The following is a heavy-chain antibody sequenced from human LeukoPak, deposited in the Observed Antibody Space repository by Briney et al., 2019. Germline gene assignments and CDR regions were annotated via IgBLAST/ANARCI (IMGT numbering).Heavy chain of an antibody. CDR3: ARDFSTKYSQDY. CDR1: GFSFSHYA. J-gene: IGHJ4*02. Sequence: GGSLRLSCAASGFSFSHYALHWVRQAPGKGLEWLAFISYDGNVKYYADSVKGRCTVSRDDSKITLYLQMSSLRTEDTALYYCARDFSTKYSQDYWGQGTLSPSPQ. V-gene: IGHV3-30-3*01. D-gene: IGHD1-26*01. CDR2: ISYDGNVK.